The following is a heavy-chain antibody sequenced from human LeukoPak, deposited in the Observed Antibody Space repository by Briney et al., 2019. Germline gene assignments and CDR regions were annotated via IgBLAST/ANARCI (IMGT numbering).Heavy chain of an antibody. V-gene: IGHV1-69*05. CDR3: ARGYDFWSGYYLFDY. D-gene: IGHD3-3*01. J-gene: IGHJ4*02. CDR1: GVTFSSYA. CDR2: IIPIFGTA. Sequence: SVKVSWKASGVTFSSYAISWVRQTPGQGLEWMGGIIPIFGTAHYAQKFQGRVTITTDESTSTAYMELSSLRSEDTAVYYCARGYDFWSGYYLFDYWGQGTLVTVSS.